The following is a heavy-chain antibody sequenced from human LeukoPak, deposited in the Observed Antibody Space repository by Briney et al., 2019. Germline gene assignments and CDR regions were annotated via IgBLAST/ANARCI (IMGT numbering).Heavy chain of an antibody. D-gene: IGHD6-19*01. Sequence: PGGSLRLSCAASGFSFSTYEMIWVRQAPGKGLEWVSYISSGGSTIYYADSVKGRFTISRDNAKNSLYLQMNSLRAEDTAVYYCARRLLAGNWYFDLWGRGTLVTVSS. J-gene: IGHJ2*01. CDR1: GFSFSTYE. V-gene: IGHV3-48*03. CDR3: ARRLLAGNWYFDL. CDR2: ISSGGSTI.